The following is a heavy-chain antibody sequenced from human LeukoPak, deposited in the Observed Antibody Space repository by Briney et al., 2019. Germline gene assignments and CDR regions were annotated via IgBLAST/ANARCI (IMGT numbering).Heavy chain of an antibody. J-gene: IGHJ4*02. CDR3: ARAQWLVYYFDY. CDR2: IYYSGST. CDR1: GGSISTYY. Sequence: SETLSLTCTVSGGSISTYYWSWTRQPPGKGLEWIGYIYYSGSTNYNPSLKSRVTISVDTSKNQFSLKLSSVTAADTAVYYCARAQWLVYYFDYWGQGTLVTVSS. V-gene: IGHV4-59*01. D-gene: IGHD6-19*01.